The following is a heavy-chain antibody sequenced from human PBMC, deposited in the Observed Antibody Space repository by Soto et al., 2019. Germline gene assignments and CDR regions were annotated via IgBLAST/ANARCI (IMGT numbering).Heavy chain of an antibody. CDR1: GFTADDYA. CDR3: AKDMKWGGMTTIHYFDS. Sequence: EVQLVESGGGLVQPGRSLRLSCVASGFTADDYAMHWVRQAPGKGLEWVSGISSNSDTIDYADSVKGRSTISRDNAKNSLFLQMNSLRPEDTALYYCAKDMKWGGMTTIHYFDSWGQGTLVTVSS. J-gene: IGHJ4*02. D-gene: IGHD4-17*01. V-gene: IGHV3-9*02. CDR2: ISSNSDTI.